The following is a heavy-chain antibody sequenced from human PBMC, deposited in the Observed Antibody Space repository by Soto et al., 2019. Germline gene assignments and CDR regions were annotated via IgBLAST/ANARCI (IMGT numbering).Heavy chain of an antibody. J-gene: IGHJ6*02. CDR2: ISGSGGST. Sequence: GGSLRLSCAASGFTFSSYAMSWVRQAPGKGLEWVSGISGSGGSTYYADSVKGRFTISRDNSKNTLYLQMNSLRAEDTAVYHCANFTLHCSTTTCSSRYYYYYGLDVWGQGTTVTVSS. CDR1: GFTFSSYA. CDR3: ANFTLHCSTTTCSSRYYYYYGLDV. V-gene: IGHV3-23*01. D-gene: IGHD2-2*01.